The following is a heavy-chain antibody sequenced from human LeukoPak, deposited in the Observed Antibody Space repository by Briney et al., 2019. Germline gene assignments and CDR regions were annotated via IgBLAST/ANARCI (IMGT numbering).Heavy chain of an antibody. J-gene: IGHJ6*02. CDR2: ISYDGSSK. Sequence: GRSLRLSCAASGFTFSSYAMHWVRQAPGKGLEWVAVISYDGSSKYYADSVKGRFTISRDNSKNTLYLQMNSLRAEDTAVYYCARDGRYFDWLFLMDVWGQGTTVTVSS. CDR1: GFTFSSYA. V-gene: IGHV3-30-3*01. CDR3: ARDGRYFDWLFLMDV. D-gene: IGHD3-9*01.